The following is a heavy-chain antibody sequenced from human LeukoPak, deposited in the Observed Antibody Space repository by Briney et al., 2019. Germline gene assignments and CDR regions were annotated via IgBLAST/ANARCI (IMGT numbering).Heavy chain of an antibody. CDR3: AKYRGFGDSYDY. Sequence: QPGGSLRLSCAASGFTFNSYAMSWVRQAPGKGLEWVSSIGGSGGSTYYADSVKGRSTISRDTSKNTLYLQMNSLRAEDTAVYYCAKYRGFGDSYDYWGQGTLVTVSS. CDR1: GFTFNSYA. CDR2: IGGSGGST. D-gene: IGHD3-10*01. J-gene: IGHJ4*02. V-gene: IGHV3-23*01.